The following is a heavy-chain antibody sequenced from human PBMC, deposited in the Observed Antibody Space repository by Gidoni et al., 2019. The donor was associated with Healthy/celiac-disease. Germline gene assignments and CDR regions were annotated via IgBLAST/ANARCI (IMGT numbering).Heavy chain of an antibody. CDR3: ARSVTRTAGIDAFDI. Sequence: EVQLVESGGGLVKPGGSLRLSCAASGFPFSSYSMNWVRQAPGKGLEWVSSISSSSSYIYYADSVKGRFTSSRDNAKNSLYLQMNSLRAEDTAVYYCARSVTRTAGIDAFDIWGQGTMVTVSS. J-gene: IGHJ3*02. CDR1: GFPFSSYS. D-gene: IGHD3-10*01. CDR2: ISSSSSYI. V-gene: IGHV3-21*01.